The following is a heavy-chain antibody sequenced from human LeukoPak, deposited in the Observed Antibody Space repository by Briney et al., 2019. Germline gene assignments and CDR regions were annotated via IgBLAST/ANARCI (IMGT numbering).Heavy chain of an antibody. CDR1: GYSISSGYY. J-gene: IGHJ5*02. V-gene: IGHV4-38-2*02. CDR3: ARALGYSYGLFDP. Sequence: PSETLSLTYTVSGYSISSGYYWGWIRQPPGKGLEWIGSIYHSGSTYYNPSLKSRVTISVDTSKNQFSLELSSVTAADTAVYYCARALGYSYGLFDPWGQGTLVTVSS. CDR2: IYHSGST. D-gene: IGHD5-18*01.